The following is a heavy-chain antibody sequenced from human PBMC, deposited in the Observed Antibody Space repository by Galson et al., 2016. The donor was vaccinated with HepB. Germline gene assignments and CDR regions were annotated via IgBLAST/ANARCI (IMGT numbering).Heavy chain of an antibody. CDR3: TREGAWNAFDI. J-gene: IGHJ3*02. V-gene: IGHV4-59*01. CDR2: IYYSGST. D-gene: IGHD1-1*01. Sequence: SETLSLTCTVSGGSISSYYWTWIRQPPGKGLEWIGYIYYSGSTNYNPSLKSRVTISVDKSKNQFSLKLSSVTAADTALYYCTREGAWNAFDIWGQGTMVTVSS. CDR1: GGSISSYY.